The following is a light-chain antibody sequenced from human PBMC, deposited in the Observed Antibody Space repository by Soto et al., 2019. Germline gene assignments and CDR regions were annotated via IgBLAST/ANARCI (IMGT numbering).Light chain of an antibody. V-gene: IGLV3-1*01. Sequence: SYELTQSPSVSVSPGQTVTITCSGDGLGETYACWYQQKPGQSPVLVIYQDDQRPSGILERFSGSNSGNTATLTISGTQAMDEANYFCQAWDSTTVLFGGGTKLTVL. J-gene: IGLJ2*01. CDR3: QAWDSTTVL. CDR2: QDD. CDR1: GLGETY.